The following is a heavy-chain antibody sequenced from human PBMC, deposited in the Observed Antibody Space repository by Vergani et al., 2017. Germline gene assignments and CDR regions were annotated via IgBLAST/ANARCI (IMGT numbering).Heavy chain of an antibody. CDR1: GFTFSSYA. D-gene: IGHD1-1*01. CDR2: ISSSGSTI. V-gene: IGHV3-48*04. CDR3: AREATTYGMDV. J-gene: IGHJ6*02. Sequence: VQLVESGGGVVQPGRSLRLSCAASGFTFSSYAMHWVRQAPGKGLEWVSYISSSGSTIYYADSVKGRFTISRDNAKNSLYLQMNSLRAEDTAVYYCAREATTYGMDVWGQGTTVTVSS.